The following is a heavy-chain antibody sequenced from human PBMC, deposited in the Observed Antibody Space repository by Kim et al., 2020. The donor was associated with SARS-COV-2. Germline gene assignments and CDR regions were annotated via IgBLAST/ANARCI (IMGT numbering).Heavy chain of an antibody. J-gene: IGHJ4*02. CDR2: INHSGST. V-gene: IGHV4-34*01. Sequence: SETLSLTCAVYGGSFSGYYWSWIRQPPGKGLEWIGEINHSGSTNYNPSLKSRVTISVDTSKNQFSLKLSSVTAADTAVYYCARGARSWRYFDYWGQGTLVTVSS. D-gene: IGHD3-3*01. CDR1: GGSFSGYY. CDR3: ARGARSWRYFDY.